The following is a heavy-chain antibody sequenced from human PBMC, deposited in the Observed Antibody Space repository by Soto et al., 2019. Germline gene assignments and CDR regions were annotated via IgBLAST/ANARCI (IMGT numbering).Heavy chain of an antibody. CDR3: ARAGGGFLEWLLSDGMDV. CDR2: MNPNSGNT. J-gene: IGHJ6*02. Sequence: VKVSCKASGYTFTSYDINWVRQATGQGLEWMGWMNPNSGNTGYAQKFQGRVTMTRNTSISTAYMELSSLRSEDTAVYYCARAGGGFLEWLLSDGMDVWGQGTTVTVS. D-gene: IGHD3-3*01. V-gene: IGHV1-8*01. CDR1: GYTFTSYD.